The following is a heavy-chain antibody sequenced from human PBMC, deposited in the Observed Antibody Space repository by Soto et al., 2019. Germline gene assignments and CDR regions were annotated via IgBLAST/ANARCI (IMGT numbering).Heavy chain of an antibody. CDR1: GHSISADY. J-gene: IGHJ5*02. V-gene: IGHV4-4*07. D-gene: IGHD3-22*01. CDR3: ARDVGGSVVPHWFDP. CDR2: VDASGNT. Sequence: QVQLQESGPGLVKASETLSLSCTVSGHSISADYWSWXRXPXXXXXEWIGRVDASGNTNYNPSLKSRVTMSVDTSKNQFFLKVRSVTAADTAMYFCARDVGGSVVPHWFDPWGQGALVTVSS.